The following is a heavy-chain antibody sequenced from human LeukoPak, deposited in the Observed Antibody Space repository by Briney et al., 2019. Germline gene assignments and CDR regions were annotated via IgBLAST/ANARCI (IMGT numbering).Heavy chain of an antibody. Sequence: PGGSLRLSCVASGFTFDDHSFHWVRQAPGKGLEWLSLISRDGRATYYADSVKGRFTISRDNSKNSLYLQMNSLRTEDTALYYCTKDRYCTTTFCPLDYWGQGTLVTVSS. V-gene: IGHV3-43*01. J-gene: IGHJ4*02. D-gene: IGHD2-8*01. CDR1: GFTFDDHS. CDR2: ISRDGRAT. CDR3: TKDRYCTTTFCPLDY.